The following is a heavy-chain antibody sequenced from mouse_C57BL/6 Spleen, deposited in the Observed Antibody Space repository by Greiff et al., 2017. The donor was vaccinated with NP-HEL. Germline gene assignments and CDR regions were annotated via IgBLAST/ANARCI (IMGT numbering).Heavy chain of an antibody. CDR3: ARRGIYDGYYEFAY. Sequence: VKLQQPGAELVKPGASVKMSCKASGYTFTSYWITWVKQRPGQGLEWIGDIYPGSGSTNYNEKFKSKATLTVDTSSSTAYMQLSSLTSEDSAVYYCARRGIYDGYYEFAYWGQGTLVTVSA. V-gene: IGHV1-55*01. CDR1: GYTFTSYW. D-gene: IGHD2-3*01. CDR2: IYPGSGST. J-gene: IGHJ3*01.